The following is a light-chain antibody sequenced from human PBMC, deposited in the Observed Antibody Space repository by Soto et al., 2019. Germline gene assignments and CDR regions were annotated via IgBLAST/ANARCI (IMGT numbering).Light chain of an antibody. CDR2: GAS. J-gene: IGKJ5*01. CDR3: QRYGSSLPIT. V-gene: IGKV3-20*01. CDR1: QSVSSN. Sequence: EIVMTPSPATLSVSAGERATLSCRASQSVSSNLAWYRQKPGQAPRLLIYGASSRATGIPDRFSGSGSGTDFTLTISRLDPEDFAVYYCQRYGSSLPITFGRGTRLEIK.